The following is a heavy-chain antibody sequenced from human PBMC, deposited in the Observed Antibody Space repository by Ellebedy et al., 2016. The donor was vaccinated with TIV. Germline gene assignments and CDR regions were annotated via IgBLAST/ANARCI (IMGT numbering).Heavy chain of an antibody. CDR2: ISGSGGST. CDR3: AKDIAYGDYTACLDY. J-gene: IGHJ4*02. CDR1: GFTFSSYA. V-gene: IGHV3-23*01. D-gene: IGHD4-17*01. Sequence: GGSLRLXCAASGFTFSSYAMSWVRQAPGKGLEWVSAISGSGGSTYYADSVKGRFTISRDNAKNSLYLQMNSLRAEDTALYYCAKDIAYGDYTACLDYWGQGTLVTVSS.